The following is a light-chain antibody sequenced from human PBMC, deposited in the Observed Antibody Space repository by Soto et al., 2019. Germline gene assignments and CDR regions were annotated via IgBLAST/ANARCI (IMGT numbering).Light chain of an antibody. J-gene: IGLJ1*01. V-gene: IGLV2-14*01. CDR1: SSDVGGYNY. CDR3: SSYTSSSAGEV. Sequence: QSALTQPASVSGSPGQSITISCTGTSSDVGGYNYVSWYQQHPGKAPKLMIYDVSNRPSGVSNRFSGPKSGNTASLTISGLQAEDEADYYCSSYTSSSAGEVFGTGTKLTVL. CDR2: DVS.